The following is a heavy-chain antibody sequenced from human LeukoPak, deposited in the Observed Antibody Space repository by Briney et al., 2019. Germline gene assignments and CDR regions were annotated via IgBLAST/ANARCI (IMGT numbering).Heavy chain of an antibody. Sequence: GGSLRLSCAASGFTFSTYVMSWVRQAPGKGLEWVSYISSSGSTIYYADSVEGRFTISRDNAKNSLYLQMNSLRAEDTAVYYCAGFWSGYYHYWGQGTLVTVSS. CDR2: ISSSGSTI. D-gene: IGHD3-3*01. CDR1: GFTFSTYV. CDR3: AGFWSGYYHY. V-gene: IGHV3-48*03. J-gene: IGHJ4*02.